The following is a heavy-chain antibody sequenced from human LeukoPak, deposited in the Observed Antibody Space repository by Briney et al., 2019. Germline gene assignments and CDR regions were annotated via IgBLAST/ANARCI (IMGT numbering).Heavy chain of an antibody. CDR2: IGISGYST. CDR1: VFSFSSYC. CDR3: ARRYCSSTSCTLDY. Sequence: GGSLRLSCAASVFSFSSYCMSWVRQAPGKGLEWVSGIGISGYSTYYADSVKGRFTISRDNAKNSLYLQMNSLRAEDTAVYYRARRYCSSTSCTLDYWGQGTLVTVSS. J-gene: IGHJ4*02. V-gene: IGHV3-23*01. D-gene: IGHD2-2*01.